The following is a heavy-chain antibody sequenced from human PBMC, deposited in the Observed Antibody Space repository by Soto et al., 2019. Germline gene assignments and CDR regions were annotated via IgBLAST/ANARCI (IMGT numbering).Heavy chain of an antibody. J-gene: IGHJ5*02. CDR2: INHSGST. CDR1: GGSFSDYY. Sequence: SETLSLTCAVYGGSFSDYYWSWIRQPPGKGLEWIGEINHSGSTNYNPSLKSRVTISADTSKNQFSLKLSSVTAADTAMYYCATNGYNYPNWFDPWGQGTLVTVSS. V-gene: IGHV4-34*01. CDR3: ATNGYNYPNWFDP. D-gene: IGHD3-22*01.